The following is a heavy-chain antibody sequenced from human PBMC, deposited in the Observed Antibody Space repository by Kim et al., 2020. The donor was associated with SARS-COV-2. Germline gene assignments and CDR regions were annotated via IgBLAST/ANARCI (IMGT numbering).Heavy chain of an antibody. CDR3: ARGYEYYYDSSGYWDL. Sequence: SETLSLTCTVSGGSISSSSYYWGWIRQPPGKGLEWIGSIYYSGSTYYNPSLKSRVTISVDTSKNQFSLKLSSVTAADTAVYYCARGYEYYYDSSGYWDLWGRGTLVTVSS. V-gene: IGHV4-39*01. CDR2: IYYSGST. CDR1: GGSISSSSYY. J-gene: IGHJ2*01. D-gene: IGHD3-22*01.